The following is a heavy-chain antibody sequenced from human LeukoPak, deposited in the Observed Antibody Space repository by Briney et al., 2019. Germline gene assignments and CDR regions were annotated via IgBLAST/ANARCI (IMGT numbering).Heavy chain of an antibody. J-gene: IGHJ4*02. CDR1: GYTFTSYG. D-gene: IGHD5-24*01. V-gene: IGHV1-18*01. Sequence: ASVKVSCKASGYTFTSYGISWVRQAPGQGLEWMGWISAYNGNTNYAQKLQGRVTMTTDTSTSTAYMELRSLRSDDTAVYYCVRDPGPESLVEMADYYFDYWGQGTLVTVSS. CDR3: VRDPGPESLVEMADYYFDY. CDR2: ISAYNGNT.